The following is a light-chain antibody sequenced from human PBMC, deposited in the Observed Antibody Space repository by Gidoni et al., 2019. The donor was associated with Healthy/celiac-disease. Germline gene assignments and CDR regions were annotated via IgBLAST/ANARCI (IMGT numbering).Light chain of an antibody. Sequence: QSALTQPASVSGSPGQSIAISCTGTSSDGGGYNYVSWYQQHPGKAPKLMLYDVSNRPSGVSNRFSCSKSGNTASLTISGLQAEDEADYYCSSYTSSSTPPYVFGTGTKVTVL. CDR2: DVS. V-gene: IGLV2-14*01. CDR1: SSDGGGYNY. J-gene: IGLJ1*01. CDR3: SSYTSSSTPPYV.